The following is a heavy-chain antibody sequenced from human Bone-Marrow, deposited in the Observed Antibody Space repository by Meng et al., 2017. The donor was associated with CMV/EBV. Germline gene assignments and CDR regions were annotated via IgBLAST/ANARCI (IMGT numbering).Heavy chain of an antibody. CDR2: INHSGST. CDR1: GGSFSGYY. V-gene: IGHV4-34*01. J-gene: IGHJ5*02. Sequence: SETLSPTCAVYGGSFSGYYWSWIRQPPGKGLEWIGEINHSGSTTYNPSLKSRVTISVDTSKTQFSLKLSSVTAADTAVYYCALRKWLPRRKSNWFDPWGQGTLVTVSS. CDR3: ALRKWLPRRKSNWFDP. D-gene: IGHD3-22*01.